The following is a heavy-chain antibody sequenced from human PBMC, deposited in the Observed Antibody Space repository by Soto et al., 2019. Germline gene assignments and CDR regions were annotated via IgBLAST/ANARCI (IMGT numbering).Heavy chain of an antibody. CDR3: ATFFDY. Sequence: PEETLSLTCTVSGGSIISTNWWTWVRQPPGKGLEWIGEIHHSGRTNYNPSLKSRVTISVDKSKNQFSLKLNSVAAADTAVYYCATFFDYWGQGILVTVSS. CDR1: GGSIISTNW. V-gene: IGHV4-4*02. CDR2: IHHSGRT. J-gene: IGHJ4*02.